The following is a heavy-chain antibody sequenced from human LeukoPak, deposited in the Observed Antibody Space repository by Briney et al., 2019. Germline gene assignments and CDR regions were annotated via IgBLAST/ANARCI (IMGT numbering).Heavy chain of an antibody. CDR3: ARDPGYSRPSSYGYFDR. V-gene: IGHV4-39*02. CDR2: VYYGRSP. J-gene: IGHJ4*02. D-gene: IGHD1-26*01. Sequence: PSETLSLTCTVSGDSISRSTYYWAWIRQPPGKGLEWIGSVYYGRSPYFNPSLESRATISVDTSKNHFSLKMSSVTAADTAVYYCARDPGYSRPSSYGYFDRWGQGTLATVSS. CDR1: GDSISRSTYY.